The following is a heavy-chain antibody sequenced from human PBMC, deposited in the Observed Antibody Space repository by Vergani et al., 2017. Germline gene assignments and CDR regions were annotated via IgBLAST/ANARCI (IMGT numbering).Heavy chain of an antibody. CDR1: GGSISSGSYY. CDR2: IYTSGST. CDR3: AREDCSSTSCYVFDY. D-gene: IGHD2-2*01. Sequence: QVQLQESGPGLVKPSQTLSLTCTVSGGSISSGSYYWSWIRQPAGKGLEWIGRIYTSGSTNYNPSLKSRVTISVDTSKNQFSLKLSSVTAADTAVYYCAREDCSSTSCYVFDYWGQGTLVTVSS. J-gene: IGHJ4*02. V-gene: IGHV4-61*02.